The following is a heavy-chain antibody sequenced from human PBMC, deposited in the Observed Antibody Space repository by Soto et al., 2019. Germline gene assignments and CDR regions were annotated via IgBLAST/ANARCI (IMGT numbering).Heavy chain of an antibody. CDR3: ARGPRMATT. CDR2: INHSGST. D-gene: IGHD5-12*01. CDR1: GGSFSGYY. V-gene: IGHV4-34*01. Sequence: SETLSLTCAVYGGSFSGYYWSWIRQPPGKGLEWIGEINHSGSTNYNPSLKSRVTISVDTSKNQFSLKLSSVTAADTAVYYCARGPRMATTWGQGTLVTVSS. J-gene: IGHJ5*02.